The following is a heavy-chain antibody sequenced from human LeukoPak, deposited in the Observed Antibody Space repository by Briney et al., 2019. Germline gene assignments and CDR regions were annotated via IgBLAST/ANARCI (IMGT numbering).Heavy chain of an antibody. CDR3: AIPLAVKDFWSGYLASGFDP. D-gene: IGHD3-3*01. CDR2: IYYIGST. Sequence: PSETLSLTCTVSGGSIRSRSYNWGWIRQPPGKGLEWIGSIYYIGSTSYNPSLKSRVTISVDPSKNQFSLKLSSVTAADRAVCYCAIPLAVKDFWSGYLASGFDPWGQGTLVTVSS. J-gene: IGHJ5*02. V-gene: IGHV4-39*01. CDR1: GGSIRSRSYN.